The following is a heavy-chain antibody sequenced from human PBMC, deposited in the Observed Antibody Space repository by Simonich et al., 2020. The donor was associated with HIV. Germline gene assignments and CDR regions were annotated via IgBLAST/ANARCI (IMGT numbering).Heavy chain of an antibody. CDR1: GGSISSRRYY. Sequence: QLQLQESGPGLVKPSETLSLTCTVSGGSISSRRYYGGWIRQPPGKGLEWIGSIYYSGNTYYNPSLKSRLTISVDTSKNQFSLKLSSVTAADTAVYYCARQGGAIGLGYWGQGTLVTVSS. CDR2: IYYSGNT. V-gene: IGHV4-39*01. D-gene: IGHD7-27*01. CDR3: ARQGGAIGLGY. J-gene: IGHJ4*02.